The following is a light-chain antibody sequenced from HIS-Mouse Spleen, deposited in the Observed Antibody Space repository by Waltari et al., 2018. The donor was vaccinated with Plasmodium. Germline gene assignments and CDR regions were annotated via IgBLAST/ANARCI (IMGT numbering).Light chain of an antibody. CDR2: KDS. Sequence: SYELTQPPSVSVSPGQTARITCSGDALPKQYAYWYQQKPGQAPLLGIYKDSERPSGIPERFSGSSSGTTVTLTISGVQAEDEADYYCQSADSSGTPNWVFGGGTKLTVL. J-gene: IGLJ3*02. CDR1: ALPKQY. V-gene: IGLV3-25*03. CDR3: QSADSSGTPNWV.